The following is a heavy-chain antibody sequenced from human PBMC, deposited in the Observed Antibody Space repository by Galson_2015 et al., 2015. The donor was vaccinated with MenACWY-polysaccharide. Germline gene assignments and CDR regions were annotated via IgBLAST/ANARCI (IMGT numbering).Heavy chain of an antibody. CDR2: IYPRDSDT. CDR1: GYNLRTYY. CDR3: ARLWGAAGRSAFDI. D-gene: IGHD6-13*01. Sequence: QSGAEVTKPRESLQISCKGSGYNLRTYYLGWVRQVPGKGLEYMGIIYPRDSDTRYSPSFQGQVTISADKSINTAYLQWNSLKATDTAMYYCARLWGAAGRSAFDISGQGTMVTVTP. J-gene: IGHJ3*02. V-gene: IGHV5-51*03.